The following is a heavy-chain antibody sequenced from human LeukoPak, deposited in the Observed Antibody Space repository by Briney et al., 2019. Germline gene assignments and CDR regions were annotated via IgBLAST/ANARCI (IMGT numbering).Heavy chain of an antibody. CDR1: GGSISSSSYY. CDR2: IYYSGST. J-gene: IGHJ4*02. V-gene: IGHV4-39*01. D-gene: IGHD6-13*01. CDR3: ARQLSSNFDY. Sequence: PSETLSLTCTVSGGSISSSSYYWGWIRQPPGKGLEWIGSIYYSGSTYYNPSLKSRVTISVDTSKSQFSLKLSSVTAADTAVYYCARQLSSNFDYWGQGTLVTVSS.